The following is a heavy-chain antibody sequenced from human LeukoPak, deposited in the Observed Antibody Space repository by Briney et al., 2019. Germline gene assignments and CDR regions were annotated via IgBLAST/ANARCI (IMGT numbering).Heavy chain of an antibody. CDR3: ATDVGQLWSPDN. V-gene: IGHV3-48*04. D-gene: IGHD5-18*01. CDR1: GFTFSSYS. Sequence: GGSLRLSCAASGFTFSSYSMNWVRQVPGKGLEWVSYISGSGNTIFYADSVKGRFTISRDNAKNSVYLHMNRLRADDTAVYYCATDVGQLWSPDNWGQGTLVTVSS. J-gene: IGHJ4*02. CDR2: ISGSGNTI.